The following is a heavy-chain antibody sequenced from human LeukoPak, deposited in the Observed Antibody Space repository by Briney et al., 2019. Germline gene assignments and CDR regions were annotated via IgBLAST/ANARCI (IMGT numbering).Heavy chain of an antibody. V-gene: IGHV3-30*02. CDR1: GFTFNTYG. CDR3: ARRGGYGMNY. J-gene: IGHJ4*02. CDR2: IRFDGSNK. D-gene: IGHD6-25*01. Sequence: PGGSLRLSCAASGFTFNTYGMHWFRQAPGKGLEWVTFIRFDGSNKDYADSVKGRFTISRDNSKNTLYLQMNSLRGEDTAVYYCARRGGYGMNYWGQGNLVTVSS.